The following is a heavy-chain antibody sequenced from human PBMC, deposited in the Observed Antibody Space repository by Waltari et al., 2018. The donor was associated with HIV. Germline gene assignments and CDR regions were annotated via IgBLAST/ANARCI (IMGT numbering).Heavy chain of an antibody. CDR2: ISSNGGST. V-gene: IGHV3-64D*06. CDR1: GFTFSSYA. J-gene: IGHJ4*02. D-gene: IGHD2-2*01. CDR3: VKGSAAPIPAAETGFDY. Sequence: EVQLVESGGGLVQPGGSLRLSCSASGFTFSSYALHWVRQAPGKGLEYVSAISSNGGSTYYADSVKGRFTISRDNSKNTLYLQMSSLRAEDTAVYYCVKGSAAPIPAAETGFDYWGQGTLVTVSS.